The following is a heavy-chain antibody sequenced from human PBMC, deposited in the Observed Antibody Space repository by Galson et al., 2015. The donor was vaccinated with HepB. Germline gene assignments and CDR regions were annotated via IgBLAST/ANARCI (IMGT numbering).Heavy chain of an antibody. CDR2: ISYDGSNK. V-gene: IGHV3-30*18. CDR3: AKQTARSYHYHH. J-gene: IGHJ4*02. CDR1: GFTFNRYG. D-gene: IGHD1-26*01. Sequence: SLRLSCAASGFTFNRYGMHWVRQAPGKGLEWVAVISYDGSNKYYADSVKGRFTISRDNSKNTLYMQMNSLRAEDTAVYYCAKQTARSYHYHHRGQGSLVTAST.